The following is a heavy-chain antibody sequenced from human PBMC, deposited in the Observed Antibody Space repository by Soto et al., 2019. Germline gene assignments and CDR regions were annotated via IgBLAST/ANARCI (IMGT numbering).Heavy chain of an antibody. CDR3: VRSKGGYSYGTPFDY. Sequence: EVQLEESGGALVQPGRSLRLSCAASGFTFDDYAMHWVRQVLGKGLEWVSSISWNSGNIGYADSVKGRFTTSRDNAKNSLSLQMNSLRPEATALYYCVRSKGGYSYGTPFDYWGQGTLVTVSS. CDR2: ISWNSGNI. D-gene: IGHD5-18*01. V-gene: IGHV3-9*01. J-gene: IGHJ4*02. CDR1: GFTFDDYA.